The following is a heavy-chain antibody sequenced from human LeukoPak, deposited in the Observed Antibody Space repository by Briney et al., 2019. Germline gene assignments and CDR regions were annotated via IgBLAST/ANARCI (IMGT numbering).Heavy chain of an antibody. Sequence: PSETLSLTCTVSGGSISSSSYYWGWIRQPPGKGLEWIGSIYYSGSTYYNPSLKSRVTISLDTSKNQFSLKLSSVTAADTAVYYCASRRGYYDYVWGSYRLDYWGQGTLVTVSS. CDR1: GGSISSSSYY. V-gene: IGHV4-39*01. CDR3: ASRRGYYDYVWGSYRLDY. CDR2: IYYSGST. J-gene: IGHJ4*02. D-gene: IGHD3-16*02.